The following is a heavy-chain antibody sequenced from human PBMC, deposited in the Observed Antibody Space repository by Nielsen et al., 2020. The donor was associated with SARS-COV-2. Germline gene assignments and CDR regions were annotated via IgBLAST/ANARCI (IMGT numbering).Heavy chain of an antibody. Sequence: GESLKISCAASGFIFDNYAMNWVRQAPGKGLEWVSTLSGRGSMISYTDSVKGRFTISRDSSKNTLYLQMNSLRAEDTAVYYCARDNWGRMDVWGQGTTVTVSS. D-gene: IGHD7-27*01. J-gene: IGHJ6*02. V-gene: IGHV3-23*01. CDR1: GFIFDNYA. CDR3: ARDNWGRMDV. CDR2: LSGRGSMI.